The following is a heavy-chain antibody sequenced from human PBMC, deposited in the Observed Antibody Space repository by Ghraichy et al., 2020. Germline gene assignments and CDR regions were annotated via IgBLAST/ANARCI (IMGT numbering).Heavy chain of an antibody. CDR2: INPNSGGT. D-gene: IGHD6-13*01. V-gene: IGHV1-2*02. CDR3: ARGDSSSWNWYFAL. J-gene: IGHJ2*01. CDR1: GYTFTGYY. Sequence: ASVKVSCKASGYTFTGYYMHWVRQAPGQGLEWMGWINPNSGGTNYAQKFQGRVTMTRDTSISTAYMELSRLRSDDTAVYYCARGDSSSWNWYFALWGRGTLVTVSS.